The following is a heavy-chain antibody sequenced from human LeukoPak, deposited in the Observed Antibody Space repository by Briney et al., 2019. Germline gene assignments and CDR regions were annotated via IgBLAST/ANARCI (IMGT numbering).Heavy chain of an antibody. Sequence: GGSLRLSCAASGFRFSSYGMHWVRQAPGKGLEWVAVISDDGIKIYYGDSVKGRFTISRDNSKNTLYLQMNSLGAEDTATYYCARVAVSGPTGWFDSWGQGTLVIVSS. D-gene: IGHD2-8*02. CDR1: GFRFSSYG. V-gene: IGHV3-30*03. CDR3: ARVAVSGPTGWFDS. CDR2: ISDDGIKI. J-gene: IGHJ5*01.